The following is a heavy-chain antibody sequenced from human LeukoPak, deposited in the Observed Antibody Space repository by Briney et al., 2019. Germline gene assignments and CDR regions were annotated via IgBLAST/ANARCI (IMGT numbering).Heavy chain of an antibody. V-gene: IGHV4-39*02. CDR1: GDSMRTSSDC. Sequence: SETLSLTGTVSGDSMRTSSDCWGWIRQPPGRGLEWIGTVYFTGSTYYSPSLKSRVTIFVDTSQNHFSLKLSSVTAADTAMYYCAKLKDYYGSGTIFDPWGQGTLVTVSS. CDR3: AKLKDYYGSGTIFDP. J-gene: IGHJ5*02. CDR2: VYFTGST. D-gene: IGHD3-10*01.